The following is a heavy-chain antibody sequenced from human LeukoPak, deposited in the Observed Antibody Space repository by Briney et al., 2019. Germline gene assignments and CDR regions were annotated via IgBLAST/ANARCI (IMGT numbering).Heavy chain of an antibody. D-gene: IGHD6-19*01. CDR1: GFTFSSYW. CDR2: IKQDGSEK. CDR3: AATYSSGWRALDY. V-gene: IGHV3-7*01. J-gene: IGHJ4*02. Sequence: GGSLRLSCAASGFTFSSYWMSWVRQAPGKGLEWVANIKQDGSEKYYVDSVKGRLTISRDNAKNSLYLQMNSLRAEDTAVYYCAATYSSGWRALDYWGQGTLVTVSS.